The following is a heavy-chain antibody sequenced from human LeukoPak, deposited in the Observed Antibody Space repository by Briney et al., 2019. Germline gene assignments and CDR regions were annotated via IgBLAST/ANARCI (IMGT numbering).Heavy chain of an antibody. CDR2: IKSKTDGGTT. CDR1: GFTFSNAW. Sequence: GGSLRLSCAASGFTFSNAWMSWVRQAPGKGLEWVGRIKSKTDGGTTDYSAPVKGRFTISRDDSKNTLYLQMNSLKAEDTAVYYCTTDWGSYYEYYFDYWGQGTLVTVSS. V-gene: IGHV3-15*01. CDR3: TTDWGSYYEYYFDY. D-gene: IGHD1-26*01. J-gene: IGHJ4*02.